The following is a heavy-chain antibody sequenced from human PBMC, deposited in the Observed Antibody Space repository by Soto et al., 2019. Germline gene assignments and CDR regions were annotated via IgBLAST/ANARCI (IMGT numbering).Heavy chain of an antibody. CDR3: ARVGKEWELRPQDV. D-gene: IGHD1-26*01. CDR2: ISSSGSTI. J-gene: IGHJ6*02. V-gene: IGHV3-48*03. Sequence: PGGSLRLSCAASGFTFSSYERNWVRQAPGKGLEWVSYISSSGSTIYYADSVKGRFTISRDNAKNSLYLQMNSLRAEDTAVYYCARVGKEWELRPQDVWGQGTTVTVSS. CDR1: GFTFSSYE.